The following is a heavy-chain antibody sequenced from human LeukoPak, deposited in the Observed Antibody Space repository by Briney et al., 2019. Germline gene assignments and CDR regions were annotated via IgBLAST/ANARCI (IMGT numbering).Heavy chain of an antibody. J-gene: IGHJ6*02. V-gene: IGHV1-2*02. CDR1: GYTFTGYY. CDR2: INPNSGGT. CDR3: ARSRAAAGNYYYYGMDV. D-gene: IGHD6-13*01. Sequence: GASVKVSCKASGYTFTGYYMHWVRQAPGQGLEWMGWINPNSGGTNYAQKFQGRVTITADKSTSTAYMELSSLRSEDMAVYYCARSRAAAGNYYYYGMDVWGQGTTVTVSS.